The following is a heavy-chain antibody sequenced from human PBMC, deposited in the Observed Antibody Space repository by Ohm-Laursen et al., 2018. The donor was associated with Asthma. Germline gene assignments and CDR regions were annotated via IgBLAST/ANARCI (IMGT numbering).Heavy chain of an antibody. D-gene: IGHD6-13*01. Sequence: SLRLSCAASGFTFSSYGMHWVRQAPGKGLEWVTVISYDGGNKYYADSVKGRFTISRDNSKNTLYLQMNSLRAEDTAVYYCARDPYYSSSWIYYYYGMDVWGQGTTVTVSS. CDR1: GFTFSSYG. CDR2: ISYDGGNK. J-gene: IGHJ6*02. V-gene: IGHV3-30*19. CDR3: ARDPYYSSSWIYYYYGMDV.